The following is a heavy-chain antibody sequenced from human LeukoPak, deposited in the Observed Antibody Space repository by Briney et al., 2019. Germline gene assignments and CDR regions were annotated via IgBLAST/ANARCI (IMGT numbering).Heavy chain of an antibody. Sequence: PWGSLRLSCAASGFTFTDSDMIWVRQTPGKGLEWVSGITGSGRTTLYADSVKGRFAISRDNSKNTVSLQMNSLRGEDTAIYYCANSFGYSPSWGQGTLVTVSS. CDR2: ITGSGRTT. CDR1: GFTFTDSD. V-gene: IGHV3-23*01. J-gene: IGHJ5*01. CDR3: ANSFGYSPS. D-gene: IGHD2-21*01.